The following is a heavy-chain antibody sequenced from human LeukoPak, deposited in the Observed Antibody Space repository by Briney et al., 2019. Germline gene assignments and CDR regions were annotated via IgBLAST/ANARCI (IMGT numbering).Heavy chain of an antibody. CDR2: ISYDGRNK. CDR3: AKDRVDTAMVLDY. CDR1: GFTFSSYG. J-gene: IGHJ4*02. D-gene: IGHD5-18*01. V-gene: IGHV3-30*18. Sequence: GGSLRLSCAASGFTFSSYGMHWVRQAPGKGLEGMAVISYDGRNKYYADSVKGRFTISRDNSKNTLYLQMNSLRAEDTAVYYCAKDRVDTAMVLDYWGQGTLVAVSS.